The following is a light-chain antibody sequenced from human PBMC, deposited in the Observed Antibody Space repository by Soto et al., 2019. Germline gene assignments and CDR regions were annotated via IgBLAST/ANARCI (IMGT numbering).Light chain of an antibody. CDR3: HQRQSWPRT. J-gene: IGKJ1*01. Sequence: EIVLTPSPATLSSFPVDRVTLSCMASQYINTRLAWYQHRPGQAPRLLIYQTSIRAAGIPARFSASGTGTDFTLTISDVQPEDFAVYYCHQRQSWPRTFGQGTTVDIK. V-gene: IGKV3-11*01. CDR1: QYINTR. CDR2: QTS.